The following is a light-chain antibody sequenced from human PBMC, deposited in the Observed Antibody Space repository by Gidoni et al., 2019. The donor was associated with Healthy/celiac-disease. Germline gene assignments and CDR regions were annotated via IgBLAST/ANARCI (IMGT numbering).Light chain of an antibody. CDR1: SSDVGGYNY. CDR2: EVS. CDR3: SSYTSSSTVV. Sequence: QSALTQPASVSGSPGQSINISCTGTSSDVGGYNYVSWYQQHPGKAPKLMIYEVSNRPSGVSNRCSGSKSGNTASLTISGLQAEDEADYYCSSYTSSSTVVFGGGTKLT. J-gene: IGLJ2*01. V-gene: IGLV2-14*01.